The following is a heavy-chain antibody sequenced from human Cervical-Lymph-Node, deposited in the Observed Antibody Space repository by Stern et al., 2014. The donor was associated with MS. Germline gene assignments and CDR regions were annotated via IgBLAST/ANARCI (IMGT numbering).Heavy chain of an antibody. CDR1: GFTFSSYG. Sequence: VQLVESGGGVVQPGRSLRLSCAASGFTFSSYGMHWVRQAPGKGLEWVAVISYDGSNKYYADSVKGRFTISRDNSKNTLYLQMNSLRAEDTAVYYCANIAVAGYYYYGMDVWGQVTTVTVSS. CDR2: ISYDGSNK. D-gene: IGHD6-19*01. CDR3: ANIAVAGYYYYGMDV. V-gene: IGHV3-30*18. J-gene: IGHJ6*02.